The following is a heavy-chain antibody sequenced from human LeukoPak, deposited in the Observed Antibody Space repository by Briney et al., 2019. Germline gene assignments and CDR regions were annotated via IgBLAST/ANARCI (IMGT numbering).Heavy chain of an antibody. CDR1: GFTLSRYG. CDR3: AKASTGAFDY. CDR2: ISYDGSNK. Sequence: GGSLRLSCAASGFTLSRYGMHWVRQAPGKGLEWVAVISYDGSNKYYGDSVKGRFTISRDNSKNTLYLQMNSLRAEDTAVYYCAKASTGAFDYWGQGTLVTVSS. J-gene: IGHJ4*02. D-gene: IGHD7-27*01. V-gene: IGHV3-30*18.